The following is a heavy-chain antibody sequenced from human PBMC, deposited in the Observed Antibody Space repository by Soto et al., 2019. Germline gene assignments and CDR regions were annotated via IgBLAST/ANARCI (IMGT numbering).Heavy chain of an antibody. CDR1: GGSFSGYY. CDR2: INHSGST. V-gene: IGHV4-34*01. J-gene: IGHJ5*02. CDR3: ASSNSIVVVPAATPNNWFDP. Sequence: QVQLQQWGAGLLKPSETLSLTCAVYGGSFSGYYWSWIRQPPGKGLEWIGEINHSGSTNYNPSLKSRVTISVDTSTNQFSLKLSSVTAADTAVYYCASSNSIVVVPAATPNNWFDPWGQGTLVTVSS. D-gene: IGHD2-2*02.